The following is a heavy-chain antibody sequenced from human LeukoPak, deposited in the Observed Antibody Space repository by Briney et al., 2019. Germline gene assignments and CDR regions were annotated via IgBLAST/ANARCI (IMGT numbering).Heavy chain of an antibody. J-gene: IGHJ5*02. V-gene: IGHV4-59*12. CDR2: IRYGGRT. D-gene: IGHD1-26*01. Sequence: PSETLSLTCTVSDASITDFYYSWIRQSPGKGLESVGHIRYGGRTNYNPSLESRLTISLDTSKNQVSLTLSSVTAADTAVYFCARRIVGTGWGQENWLDPWGQGTLVTVSS. CDR1: DASITDFY. CDR3: ARRIVGTGWGQENWLDP.